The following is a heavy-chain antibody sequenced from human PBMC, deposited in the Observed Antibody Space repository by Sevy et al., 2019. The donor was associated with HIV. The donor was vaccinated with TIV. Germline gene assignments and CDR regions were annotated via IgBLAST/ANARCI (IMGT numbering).Heavy chain of an antibody. J-gene: IGHJ5*02. D-gene: IGHD2-2*01. Sequence: ASVKVSCKASGYTFTNYDISWVRQAPGQGLEWMGWISAYNGNTNYAQKLQGRVTMTTDTSTRTAYMELRSLRSDDTAVYYCAREARGSIVVVPAASPPNWFDPWGQGTLVTVSS. V-gene: IGHV1-18*01. CDR1: GYTFTNYD. CDR2: ISAYNGNT. CDR3: AREARGSIVVVPAASPPNWFDP.